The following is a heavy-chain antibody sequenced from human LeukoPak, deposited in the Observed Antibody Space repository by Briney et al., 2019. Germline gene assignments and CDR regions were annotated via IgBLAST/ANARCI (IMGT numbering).Heavy chain of an antibody. J-gene: IGHJ5*02. Sequence: PGGSLRLSCAASGFTFSSYAMSWVRQAPGKGLEWVSAISGSGGSTYYADSVKGRFTISRDNSKNTLYLQMNSLRAEDTAVYYCAKGRYSSSSGANWFDPWGQGTLVTVSS. CDR2: ISGSGGST. D-gene: IGHD6-6*01. V-gene: IGHV3-23*01. CDR3: AKGRYSSSSGANWFDP. CDR1: GFTFSSYA.